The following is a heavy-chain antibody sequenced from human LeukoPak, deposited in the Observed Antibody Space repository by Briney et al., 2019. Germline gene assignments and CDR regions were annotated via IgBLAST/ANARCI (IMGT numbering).Heavy chain of an antibody. CDR2: INSDGSRT. V-gene: IGHV3-74*01. CDR3: ARDVQAGPGC. Sequence: GGSLRLSCAASGFTFTNYAMTWVRQVPGKGLVWVSRINSDGSRTTYADSVKGRFTISRDNAKNTLHVQMNSLRAEDTAVYYCARDVQAGPGCWGQGTLVTVSS. J-gene: IGHJ4*02. D-gene: IGHD6-19*01. CDR1: GFTFTNYA.